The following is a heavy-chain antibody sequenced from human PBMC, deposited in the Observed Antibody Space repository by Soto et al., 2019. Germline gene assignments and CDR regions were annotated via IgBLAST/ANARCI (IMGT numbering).Heavy chain of an antibody. CDR3: ARESKYDTSGYPPWFAP. D-gene: IGHD3-22*01. CDR1: VASISSGGYY. CDR2: IYYSGST. Sequence: QVQLQESGPGLVKPSQTLSLTCTVSVASISSGGYYWSWIRQPPGEGLEWIGYIYYSGSTSYNPSLKSRVTISVDTSKNQFSLKLSSVTDADTAVYYCARESKYDTSGYPPWFAPWGQGTLVTVSS. V-gene: IGHV4-31*03. J-gene: IGHJ5*02.